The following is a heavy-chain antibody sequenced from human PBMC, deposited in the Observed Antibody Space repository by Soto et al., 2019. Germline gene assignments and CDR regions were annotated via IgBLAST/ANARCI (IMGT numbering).Heavy chain of an antibody. Sequence: GSLRLSCAASGFTFSSYEMNWVRQAPGKGLEWVSKISTSGKSIHYADSVKGRFTISRDNAKNSLCLQMTSLRADDTAVYYCARSASPFDYWGQGTLVTVSS. J-gene: IGHJ4*02. CDR2: ISTSGKSI. V-gene: IGHV3-48*03. CDR1: GFTFSSYE. D-gene: IGHD2-15*01. CDR3: ARSASPFDY.